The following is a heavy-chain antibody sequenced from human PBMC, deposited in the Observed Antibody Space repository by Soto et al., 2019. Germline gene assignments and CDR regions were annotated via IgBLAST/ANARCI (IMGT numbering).Heavy chain of an antibody. J-gene: IGHJ5*02. V-gene: IGHV4-31*03. D-gene: IGHD3-10*01. CDR3: ARVALIVRGVSSWFDP. CDR2: IYYSGRT. CDR1: GGSISSGGYY. Sequence: QVQLQESGPGLVKPSQTLSLTCTVSGGSISSGGYYWSWIRQHPGKGLEWIGYIYYSGRTYYNPSLKGRVTISVDTSKNQFSLKLSSVTAADTAVYYCARVALIVRGVSSWFDPWGQGNLVTVST.